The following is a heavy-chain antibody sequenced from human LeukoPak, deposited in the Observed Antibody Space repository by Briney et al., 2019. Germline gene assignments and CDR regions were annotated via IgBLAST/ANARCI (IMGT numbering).Heavy chain of an antibody. V-gene: IGHV1-8*03. CDR1: GYTFTSYD. CDR3: ARGSSMCYDIFTGYSDFDY. J-gene: IGHJ4*02. CDR2: MNPNSGNT. D-gene: IGHD3-9*01. Sequence: ASVKVSCKASGYTFTSYDINWVRQATGQGLEWMGWMNPNSGNTGYAQKFQGRVTITRNTSISTAYMELSSLRSEDTAVYYCARGSSMCYDIFTGYSDFDYWGQGTLVTVSS.